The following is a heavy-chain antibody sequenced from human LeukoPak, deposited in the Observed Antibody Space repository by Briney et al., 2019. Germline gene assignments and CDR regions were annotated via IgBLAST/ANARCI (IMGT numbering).Heavy chain of an antibody. D-gene: IGHD4-17*01. CDR1: GVSFDDYY. J-gene: IGHJ4*02. CDR3: TRMTTGHDY. CDR2: INHSGYT. V-gene: IGHV4-34*01. Sequence: SETLSLTCTVSGVSFDDYYWSWVRQTPGKGLEWIGEINHSGYTNDSPSLKSRVTLSIDTSRKQFSLNLRSVTVADAGIYYCTRMTTGHDYWGQGTLVTVSS.